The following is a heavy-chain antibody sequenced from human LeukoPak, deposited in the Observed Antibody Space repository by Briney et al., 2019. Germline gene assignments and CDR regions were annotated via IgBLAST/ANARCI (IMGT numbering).Heavy chain of an antibody. CDR3: ARGRYPNSYFDC. J-gene: IGHJ4*02. CDR1: GYSFATYW. CDR2: IYPGDSDT. Sequence: KDGESLKISCKGSGYSFATYWIGWVRQMPGKGLEWMGIIYPGDSDTKYSPSFQGQVTISADKSISTAYLQWSSLKASDTAVYFCARGRYPNSYFDCWGQGTLVTVSS. V-gene: IGHV5-51*01. D-gene: IGHD1-26*01.